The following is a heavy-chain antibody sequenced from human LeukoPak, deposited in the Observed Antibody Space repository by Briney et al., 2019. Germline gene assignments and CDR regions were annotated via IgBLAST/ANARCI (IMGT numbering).Heavy chain of an antibody. J-gene: IGHJ4*02. CDR3: ARAYCTTTSCYQYFDC. V-gene: IGHV4-39*01. D-gene: IGHD2-2*01. CDR1: GGSISTSDYY. Sequence: SETLSLTCTVSGGSISTSDYYWGWIRQSPGKGLEWIGSIYYSGSTYFNPSLKSRVTMSVDTSKNQFSLKLTSVTAADTAVYYCARAYCTTTSCYQYFDCWGQGTLVTVSS. CDR2: IYYSGST.